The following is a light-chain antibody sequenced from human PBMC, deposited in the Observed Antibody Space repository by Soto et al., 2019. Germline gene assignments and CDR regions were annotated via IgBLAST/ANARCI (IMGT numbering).Light chain of an antibody. J-gene: IGKJ1*01. CDR3: QQYNNWPGT. Sequence: EIVLTHSPATLSLSPGERATLSCRASQTVFSNLAWYQQKPGQAPRLLIFGASTRATGVPARFSGSGSGTEFTLTISSLQSEDFAIYYCQQYNNWPGTFGQGTKVDIK. V-gene: IGKV3-15*01. CDR2: GAS. CDR1: QTVFSN.